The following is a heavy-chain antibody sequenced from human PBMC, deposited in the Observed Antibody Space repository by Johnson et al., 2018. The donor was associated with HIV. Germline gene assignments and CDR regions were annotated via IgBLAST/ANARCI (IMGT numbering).Heavy chain of an antibody. CDR1: GFTFSSYA. Sequence: QVQLVESGGGLVQPGGSLRLSCAASGFTFSSYAMHWVRQAPGKGLEWVAVISYDGSNKYYADSVKGRFTISRDNSKNSLYLQMNSLRAEDTALYYCARGSIMITFGGVIPDAFDIWGQGTLVIVSS. D-gene: IGHD3-16*02. V-gene: IGHV3-30*04. CDR2: ISYDGSNK. CDR3: ARGSIMITFGGVIPDAFDI. J-gene: IGHJ3*02.